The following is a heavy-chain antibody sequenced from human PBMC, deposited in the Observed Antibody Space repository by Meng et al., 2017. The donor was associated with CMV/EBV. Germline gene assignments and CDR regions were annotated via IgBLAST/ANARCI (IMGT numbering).Heavy chain of an antibody. D-gene: IGHD3-3*01. Sequence: ASVKVSCKASGYTFTGYYMHWVRQAPGQGLEWMGWINPNSGGTNYAQKFQGRVTMTRDTSISTAYMELSRLRSDDTAVYYCARDGAVFGVVTLFDYWGQGTLVTVSS. CDR3: ARDGAVFGVVTLFDY. J-gene: IGHJ4*02. V-gene: IGHV1-2*02. CDR2: INPNSGGT. CDR1: GYTFTGYY.